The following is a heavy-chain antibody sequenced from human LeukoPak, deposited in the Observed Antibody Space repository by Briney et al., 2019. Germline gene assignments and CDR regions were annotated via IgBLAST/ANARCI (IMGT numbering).Heavy chain of an antibody. CDR3: ASGFSMIVVSFDY. V-gene: IGHV4-38-2*02. Sequence: SETLSLTCSVSGYSINNGYYWGWIRQPPGKGLEWIGSIYHSGSTYYNPSLKSRVTISVDTSKNQFSLKLSSVTAADTAVYYCASGFSMIVVSFDYWGQGTLVTVSS. J-gene: IGHJ4*02. CDR1: GYSINNGYY. D-gene: IGHD3-22*01. CDR2: IYHSGST.